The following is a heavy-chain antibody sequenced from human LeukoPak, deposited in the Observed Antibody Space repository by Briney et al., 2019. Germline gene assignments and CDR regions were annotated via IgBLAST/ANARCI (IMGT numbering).Heavy chain of an antibody. V-gene: IGHV1-69*01. CDR1: GGTFSSYA. Sequence: GASVKVSCKASGGTFSSYAISWVRQAPGQGLEWMGGIIPIFGTANYAQKFQGRVTITADESTSTAYMELRSLRSDDTAVYYCARDFMTTVTTGVLNWFDPWGQGTLVTVSS. CDR2: IIPIFGTA. CDR3: ARDFMTTVTTGVLNWFDP. D-gene: IGHD4-17*01. J-gene: IGHJ5*02.